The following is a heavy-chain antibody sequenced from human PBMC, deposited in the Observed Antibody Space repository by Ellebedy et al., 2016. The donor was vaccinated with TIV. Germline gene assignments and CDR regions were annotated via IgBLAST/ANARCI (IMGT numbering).Heavy chain of an antibody. D-gene: IGHD4-17*01. Sequence: PGGSLRLSCAASGFTFSDYYMSWIRQAPGKGLEWVSYISSSSSYIYYADSVKGRFTISRDNSKNTLYLQMNSLRAEDTAVYYCARVEGGDYYFDYWGQGTLVTVSS. CDR2: ISSSSSYI. CDR1: GFTFSDYY. V-gene: IGHV3-11*06. CDR3: ARVEGGDYYFDY. J-gene: IGHJ4*02.